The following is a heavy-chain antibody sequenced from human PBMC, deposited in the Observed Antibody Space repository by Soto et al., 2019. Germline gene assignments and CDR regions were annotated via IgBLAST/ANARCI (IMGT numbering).Heavy chain of an antibody. Sequence: SETLSLTCTVSGASISSGDYYWTWIRQPPGKGLEWIGYMYHSGSTYYNPSLKSRVTISIDRSKNQFSLKLSSVTAADTAVYYCARVPDYWGQGILVTVSS. J-gene: IGHJ4*02. CDR3: ARVPDY. D-gene: IGHD2-2*01. CDR1: GASISSGDYY. V-gene: IGHV4-30-2*01. CDR2: MYHSGST.